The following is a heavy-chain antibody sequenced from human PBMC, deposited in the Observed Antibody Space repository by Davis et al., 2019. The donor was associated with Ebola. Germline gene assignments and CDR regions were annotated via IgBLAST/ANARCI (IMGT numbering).Heavy chain of an antibody. D-gene: IGHD6-19*01. J-gene: IGHJ4*02. CDR3: AKGTVANY. Sequence: DSLKGRFTISRDNSKNTLYLQMNSLRAEDTAVYYCAKGTVANYWGQGTLVTVSS. V-gene: IGHV3-30*02.